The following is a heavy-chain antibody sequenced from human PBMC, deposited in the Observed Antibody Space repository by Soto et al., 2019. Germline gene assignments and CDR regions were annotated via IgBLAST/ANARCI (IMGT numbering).Heavy chain of an antibody. CDR1: GFTFTRAW. CDR3: TTVEGSSDYYPLEH. Sequence: GGSLRLSCAVSGFTFTRAWMDWVRQAPGRGLEWVGRLKSRADGGTADYAAPVKDRFTISRDDSKNTLFLQMNSLKTEDTAVYYCTTVEGSSDYYPLEHWGQGTRVTVSS. D-gene: IGHD3-3*01. V-gene: IGHV3-15*01. CDR2: LKSRADGGTA. J-gene: IGHJ4*02.